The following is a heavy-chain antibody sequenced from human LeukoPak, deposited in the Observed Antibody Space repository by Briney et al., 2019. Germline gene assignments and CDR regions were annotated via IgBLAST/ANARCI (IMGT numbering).Heavy chain of an antibody. Sequence: ASVKVSCKASGCSFVGYGLSWVRQAPGQGLEWIGWISTYSGNTNYAHNLQGRITVTTETSTSTAYMELRSLRSDDTAVYYCARVRAAPGHLDYWGQGTQLTVSS. CDR3: ARVRAAPGHLDY. CDR1: GCSFVGYG. D-gene: IGHD6-13*01. V-gene: IGHV1-18*01. J-gene: IGHJ4*02. CDR2: ISTYSGNT.